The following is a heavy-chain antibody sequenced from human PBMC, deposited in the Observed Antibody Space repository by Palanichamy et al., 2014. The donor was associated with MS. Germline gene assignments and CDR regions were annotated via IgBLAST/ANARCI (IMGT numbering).Heavy chain of an antibody. D-gene: IGHD6-13*01. V-gene: IGHV4-39*01. Sequence: SRVTISVDTSKNQFSLKLSSVTAADTAVYYCARHPIRRIADGMDVWGQGTTVTVSS. CDR3: ARHPIRRIADGMDV. J-gene: IGHJ6*02.